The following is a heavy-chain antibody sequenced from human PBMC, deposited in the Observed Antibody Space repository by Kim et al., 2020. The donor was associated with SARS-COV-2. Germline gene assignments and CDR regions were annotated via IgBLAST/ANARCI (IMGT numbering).Heavy chain of an antibody. CDR1: GYTFYTYA. D-gene: IGHD3-22*01. CDR3: ARDHRNNSGYYSFDY. CDR2: INGGNGYT. V-gene: IGHV1-3*01. J-gene: IGHJ4*02. Sequence: ASVKVSCKASGYTFYTYAMHWVRQAPGQRLEWMGWINGGNGYTEYSQKFQGRVTITKDTSAQTAYMELRGLRSEDTALYCARDHRNNSGYYSFDYWGRGTLVTVSS.